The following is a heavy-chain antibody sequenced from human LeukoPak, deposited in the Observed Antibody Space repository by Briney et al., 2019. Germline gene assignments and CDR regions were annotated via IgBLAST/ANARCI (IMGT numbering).Heavy chain of an antibody. CDR1: GFTFSSYA. D-gene: IGHD3-16*01. J-gene: IGHJ6*03. V-gene: IGHV3-23*01. CDR2: MSGSGDGT. CDR3: AKMMGQRLYDYCMDV. Sequence: PGGSLRLSCAASGFTFSSYAMSWVRQAPGEGLEWVSAMSGSGDGTYYADSVKGRFTISRDNSKNTLYLQMNSLRAEDTAVYYCAKMMGQRLYDYCMDVWGKGTTVTVSS.